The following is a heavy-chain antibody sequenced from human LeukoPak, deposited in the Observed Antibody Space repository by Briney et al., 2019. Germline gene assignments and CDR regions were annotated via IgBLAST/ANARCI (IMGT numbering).Heavy chain of an antibody. CDR2: IWYDGSNK. J-gene: IGHJ6*02. V-gene: IGHV3-33*01. Sequence: PGGSLRLSCAASGFTFSSYGMHWVRQAPGKGLEWVAVIWYDGSNKYYADSVKGRFTISRDNSKNTLYLQMNSLRAGDTAVYYCARETSRYYYYGMDVWGQGTTVTVSS. CDR3: ARETSRYYYYGMDV. CDR1: GFTFSSYG.